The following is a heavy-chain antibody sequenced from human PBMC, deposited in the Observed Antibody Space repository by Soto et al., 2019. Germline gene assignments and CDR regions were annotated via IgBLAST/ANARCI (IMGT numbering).Heavy chain of an antibody. D-gene: IGHD6-19*01. CDR1: GYSISSGYY. J-gene: IGHJ5*02. CDR3: ARVKQWLAWLDP. V-gene: IGHV4-38-2*01. Sequence: NPSETLSLTCAVSGYSISSGYYWGWIRQPPGKGLEWIGSIYHSGSTYYNPSLKSRVTISVDTSKNQFSLKLSSVTAADTAVYYCARVKQWLAWLDPWGQGTLVTVSS. CDR2: IYHSGST.